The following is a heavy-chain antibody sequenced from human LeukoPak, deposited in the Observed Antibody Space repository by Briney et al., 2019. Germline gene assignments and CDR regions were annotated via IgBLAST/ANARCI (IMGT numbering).Heavy chain of an antibody. D-gene: IGHD1-26*01. V-gene: IGHV3-23*01. J-gene: IGHJ3*02. CDR1: GFTFDDYA. Sequence: GGSLRLSCAASGFTFDDYAMHWVRQAPGKGLEWVSAIGGYGDSTYYADSVKGRFTISRDNSNNTLYLQMNSLRAEDTAVYYCAKVLPTEWDVPDDAFDIWGQGTTVTVSS. CDR3: AKVLPTEWDVPDDAFDI. CDR2: IGGYGDST.